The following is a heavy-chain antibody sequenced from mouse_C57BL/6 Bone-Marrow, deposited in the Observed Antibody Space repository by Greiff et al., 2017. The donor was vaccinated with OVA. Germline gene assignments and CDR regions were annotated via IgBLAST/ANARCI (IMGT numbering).Heavy chain of an antibody. D-gene: IGHD2-2*01. CDR1: GYTFTSYT. Sequence: QVQLQQSGAELARPGASVKMSCKASGYTFTSYTMHWVKQRPGQGLEWIGYINPSSGYTKYNQKFKDKATLTADKSSSTAYMKLSSLTSEDSAVYYCARWEKYYYYGDDGFAYWGQGTLVTVSA. J-gene: IGHJ3*01. CDR2: INPSSGYT. CDR3: ARWEKYYYYGDDGFAY. V-gene: IGHV1-4*01.